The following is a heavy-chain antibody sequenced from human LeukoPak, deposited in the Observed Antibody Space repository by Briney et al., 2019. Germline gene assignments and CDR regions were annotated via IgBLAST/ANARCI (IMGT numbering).Heavy chain of an antibody. CDR3: ARVTTLDFWSGNTRYYFDY. V-gene: IGHV4-39*07. CDR1: GGSISSSSYY. J-gene: IGHJ4*02. CDR2: IYYSGST. D-gene: IGHD3-3*01. Sequence: SETLSLTCTVSGGSISSSSYYWGWIRQPPGKGLEWIGRIYYSGSTYYNPSLKGRVTISVDTSKKQFSLTLSSVTAADTAVYYCARVTTLDFWSGNTRYYFDYWGQGTLVTVSS.